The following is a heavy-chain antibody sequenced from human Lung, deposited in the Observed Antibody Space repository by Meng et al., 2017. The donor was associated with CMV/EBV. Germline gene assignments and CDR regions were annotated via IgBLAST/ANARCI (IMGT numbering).Heavy chain of an antibody. Sequence: SLKVSCADSGFNLTTSSLHWVRQASGKGLEWVGRIRRKENIYATELAASVRGRFTISRDDSKSVTYLQMNNLEIEDSAIYYCTGLYPWGQGTLVTVSS. V-gene: IGHV3-73*01. CDR1: GFNLTTSS. CDR3: TGLYP. J-gene: IGHJ5*02. CDR2: IRRKENIYAT.